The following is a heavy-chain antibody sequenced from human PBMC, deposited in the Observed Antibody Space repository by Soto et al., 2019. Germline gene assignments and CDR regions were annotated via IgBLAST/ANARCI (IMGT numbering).Heavy chain of an antibody. CDR3: AVRYWSSTRCYGPNWFDP. Sequence: QVQLVQSGAEVKKPGSSVKVSCKASGGTFSSYTISWVRQAPGQGLEWMGRIIPILGIANYAQKFQGRVTITADKSTSTAYMELSSLRSEDTAVYYCAVRYWSSTRCYGPNWFDPWGQGTLVTVSS. D-gene: IGHD2-2*01. CDR1: GGTFSSYT. V-gene: IGHV1-69*02. CDR2: IIPILGIA. J-gene: IGHJ5*02.